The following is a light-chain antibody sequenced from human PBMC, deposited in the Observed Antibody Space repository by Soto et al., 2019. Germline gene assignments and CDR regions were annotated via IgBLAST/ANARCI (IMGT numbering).Light chain of an antibody. Sequence: EVVVTKSPGTLSLSTGERATLSCRASQIVGGDTLAWFQQRPGQAPRLVIYGASNRAAGIPDRFSGSGSGTDFTLTVSRLEPEDFAMYYCQQYHWAPDTFGQGTRLEIK. J-gene: IGKJ5*01. CDR2: GAS. V-gene: IGKV3-20*01. CDR3: QQYHWAPDT. CDR1: QIVGGDT.